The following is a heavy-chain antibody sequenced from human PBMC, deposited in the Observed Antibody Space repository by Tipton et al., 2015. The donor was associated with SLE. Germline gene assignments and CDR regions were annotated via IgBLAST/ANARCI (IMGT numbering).Heavy chain of an antibody. J-gene: IGHJ4*02. D-gene: IGHD6-19*01. CDR2: IYESGNTY. CDR1: GGSISRGGYY. CDR3: ARGGYSSGWYGDYFVY. Sequence: TLSLTCTVSGGSISRGGYYWSWIRQLPGKGLEWIGYIYESGNTYYYNPSLKSRVTILVDTSRNQFSLKLRSVTAADTAIHYCARGGYSSGWYGDYFVYCGQGTLVTVSS. V-gene: IGHV4-31*03.